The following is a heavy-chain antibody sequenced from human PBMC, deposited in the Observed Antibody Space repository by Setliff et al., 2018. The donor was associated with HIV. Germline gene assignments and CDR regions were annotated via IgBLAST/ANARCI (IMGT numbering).Heavy chain of an antibody. CDR3: ARGVDGSYRKFFDN. Sequence: ASVKVSCKVSGGTFRKYSMNWIRQAPGQGLEWMGGIVPIFGTANYAQKFQGRVTITADASTSTAYMELSSLRSEDTAVYYCARGVDGSYRKFFDNWGQGTLVTVSS. V-gene: IGHV1-69*13. D-gene: IGHD3-16*02. CDR1: GGTFRKYS. CDR2: IVPIFGTA. J-gene: IGHJ4*02.